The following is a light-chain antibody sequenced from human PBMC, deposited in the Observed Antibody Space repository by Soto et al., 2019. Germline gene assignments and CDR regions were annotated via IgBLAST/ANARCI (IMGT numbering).Light chain of an antibody. V-gene: IGKV1-39*01. CDR2: AAS. CDR1: QSISTY. Sequence: DIQMIQSPSSLSASLGDRVTITCRASQSISTYLKWYQQKPGKAPKLLIYAASSLQSGVPSRFSGSGSETDFTLTISSLQPEDFATYFCQESYSTPYTFGLGTKVDSK. CDR3: QESYSTPYT. J-gene: IGKJ2*01.